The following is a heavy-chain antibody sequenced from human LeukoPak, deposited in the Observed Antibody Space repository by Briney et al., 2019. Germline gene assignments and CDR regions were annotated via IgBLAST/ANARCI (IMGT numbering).Heavy chain of an antibody. CDR3: AKEGTGYDY. V-gene: IGHV3-9*01. D-gene: IGHD3/OR15-3a*01. CDR2: ISWNSGRI. J-gene: IGHJ4*02. Sequence: GRSLRLSCAASGFTFDDYAMDSVRQAPGKGLEWVSGISWNSGRIGYADSMKGRFTISRDNAKNSLYLQMNSLRAEDTALYYCAKEGTGYDYWGQGTLATVSA. CDR1: GFTFDDYA.